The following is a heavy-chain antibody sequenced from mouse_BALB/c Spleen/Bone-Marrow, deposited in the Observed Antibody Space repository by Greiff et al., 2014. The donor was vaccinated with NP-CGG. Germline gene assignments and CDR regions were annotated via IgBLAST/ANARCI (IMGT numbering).Heavy chain of an antibody. CDR3: VRGFYFGNYVFAY. Sequence: EVQLQQSGPELVKPGASVKISCKTSGYTFTEYTMHWVKQSLGKSLEWIGAINPNNGGSTYNQKSKGKATLTVDKSSSTAYMELRSLTSEDSAVYYCVRGFYFGNYVFAYWGQGTLVTVSA. CDR2: INPNNGGS. D-gene: IGHD2-1*01. V-gene: IGHV1-18*01. J-gene: IGHJ3*01. CDR1: GYTFTEYT.